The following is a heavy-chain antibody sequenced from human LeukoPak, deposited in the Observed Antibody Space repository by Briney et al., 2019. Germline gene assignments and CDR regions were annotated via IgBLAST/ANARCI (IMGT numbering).Heavy chain of an antibody. V-gene: IGHV3-66*01. J-gene: IGHJ4*02. CDR3: ALGLVTDY. CDR1: GFTVSSNF. D-gene: IGHD3-9*01. CDR2: IYSGGST. Sequence: GGSLRLSCAASGFTVSSNFMSWVRQAPGKGLEWVSVIYSGGSTYYADSVKGRFTISRDNSKNTMYLQMNSLRVEDTAVYYCALGLVTDYWGQGTLVTVSS.